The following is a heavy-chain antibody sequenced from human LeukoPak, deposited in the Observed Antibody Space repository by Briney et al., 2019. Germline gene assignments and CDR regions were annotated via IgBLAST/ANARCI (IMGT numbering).Heavy chain of an antibody. CDR3: ATAPPKSSGYPFDY. CDR2: IYYSGST. Sequence: SETLSLTCTVSGDSISSYCWSWIRQPPGKGLEWIGNIYYSGSTNYNPSLKSRVTISVDTSKNQFSLKLSSVTAADTAVYYCATAPPKSSGYPFDYWGQGTLVTVSS. D-gene: IGHD3-22*01. CDR1: GDSISSYC. J-gene: IGHJ4*02. V-gene: IGHV4-59*01.